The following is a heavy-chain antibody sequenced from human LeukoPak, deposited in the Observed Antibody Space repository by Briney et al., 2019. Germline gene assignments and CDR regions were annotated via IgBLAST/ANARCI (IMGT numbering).Heavy chain of an antibody. J-gene: IGHJ4*02. CDR3: AKLVRIGYCSSTSCWSY. Sequence: GGSLRLSCVASGFIFSSYGMHWVRQAPGKGLEWVAFIQYDGSNKYYADSVKGRFTISRDDSRSSLYLQMNSLRAEDTAVYYCAKLVRIGYCSSTSCWSYWGQGTLVTVSS. CDR2: IQYDGSNK. D-gene: IGHD2-2*01. V-gene: IGHV3-30*02. CDR1: GFIFSSYG.